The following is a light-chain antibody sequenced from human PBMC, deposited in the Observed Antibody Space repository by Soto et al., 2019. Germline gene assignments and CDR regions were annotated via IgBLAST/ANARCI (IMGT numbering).Light chain of an antibody. Sequence: EIVMTQSPATLSVSPGEGATLSCRASQSVHSDLAWYQQKPGQAPRLLIYDASKRASGIPARFSGSGYGTEFTLTISSLQSEDFAVYYCQQYTNWPPLTFGGGTKVEI. CDR3: QQYTNWPPLT. CDR2: DAS. J-gene: IGKJ4*01. V-gene: IGKV3-15*01. CDR1: QSVHSD.